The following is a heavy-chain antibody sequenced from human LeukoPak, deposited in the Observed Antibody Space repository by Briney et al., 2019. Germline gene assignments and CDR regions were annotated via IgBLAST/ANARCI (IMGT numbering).Heavy chain of an antibody. Sequence: SSITNSGGSTYYADSVKGRFTISRDNSKSTLYLQMNSLTAEDTAVYYCAKRYYYGSGSSDYWGQGTPVTVSS. D-gene: IGHD3-10*01. J-gene: IGHJ4*02. CDR2: ITNSGGST. CDR3: AKRYYYGSGSSDY. V-gene: IGHV3-23*01.